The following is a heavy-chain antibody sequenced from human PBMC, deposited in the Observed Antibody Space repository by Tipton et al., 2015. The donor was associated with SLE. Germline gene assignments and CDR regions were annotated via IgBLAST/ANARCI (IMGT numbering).Heavy chain of an antibody. Sequence: TLSLTCTVSNDSIGRHYWSWIRQSPGKGLEWLGYIYHSGSSNYSPSLKSRLTMSVDTSKNQFSLKLNSVTAADTAIYYCAREKENTGWFWLNAFDVWGRGTLVTVST. CDR2: IYHSGSS. CDR3: AREKENTGWFWLNAFDV. V-gene: IGHV4-4*08. J-gene: IGHJ3*01. D-gene: IGHD6-19*01. CDR1: NDSIGRHY.